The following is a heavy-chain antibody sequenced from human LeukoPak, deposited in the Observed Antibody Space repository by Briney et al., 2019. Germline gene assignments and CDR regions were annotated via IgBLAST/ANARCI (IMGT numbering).Heavy chain of an antibody. D-gene: IGHD6-13*01. Sequence: GGSLRLSCAASGFSLSDYWMSWVRQAPGKGLAWVSAISGSGGNTYYADSVKGRFTISRDNSKNTLYLQMTSLRAEDTAVYYCAIASSSWYGTWGQGTLVTVSS. CDR2: ISGSGGNT. J-gene: IGHJ5*02. CDR1: GFSLSDYW. CDR3: AIASSSWYGT. V-gene: IGHV3-23*01.